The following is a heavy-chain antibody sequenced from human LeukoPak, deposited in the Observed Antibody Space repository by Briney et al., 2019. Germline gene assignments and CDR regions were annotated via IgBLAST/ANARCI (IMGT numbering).Heavy chain of an antibody. CDR3: ARVSCGVSGGSCYLPYYYYGMDV. CDR1: GGSFSGYF. D-gene: IGHD2-15*01. J-gene: IGHJ6*02. CDR2: INHSGST. V-gene: IGHV4-34*01. Sequence: SETLSLTCAVYGGSFSGYFWSWIRQPPGKGLEWIREINHSGSTNYNPSLKSRVTISVDTSKNQFSLKLSSVTAADTAVYYCARVSCGVSGGSCYLPYYYYGMDVWGQGTTVTVSS.